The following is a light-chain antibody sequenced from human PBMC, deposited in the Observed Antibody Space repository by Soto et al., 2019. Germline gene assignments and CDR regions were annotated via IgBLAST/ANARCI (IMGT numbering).Light chain of an antibody. CDR3: CSRAGSGTLM. V-gene: IGLV2-23*02. J-gene: IGLJ3*02. CDR2: EVT. CDR1: SSDVGKYKF. Sequence: QSALTQPASVSGSPGQSISISCTGTSSDVGKYKFVSWYQQHPGKAPKLILYEVTQRPSGVSNRFSGSKSGNTASLTISGLQAEDEGDYYCCSRAGSGTLMFGGGTKLTVL.